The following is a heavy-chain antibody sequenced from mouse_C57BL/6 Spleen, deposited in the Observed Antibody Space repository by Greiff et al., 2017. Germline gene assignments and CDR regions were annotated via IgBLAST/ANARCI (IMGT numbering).Heavy chain of an antibody. CDR2: ISSGGSYT. CDR3: AREGPDY. J-gene: IGHJ2*01. CDR1: GFTFSSYG. Sequence: EVKLVESGGDLVKPGGSLKLSCAASGFTFSSYGMSWVRQTPDKRLEWVATISSGGSYTYYPDSVKGQFTISRDNAKNTLYLQMSSLKSEDTAMYYCAREGPDYWGQGTTLTVSS. V-gene: IGHV5-6*02.